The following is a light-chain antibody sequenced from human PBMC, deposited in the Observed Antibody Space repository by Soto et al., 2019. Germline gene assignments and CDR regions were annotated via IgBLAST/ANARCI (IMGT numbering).Light chain of an antibody. CDR3: CSYAGSYTHYV. CDR2: DVS. CDR1: SSDVGGYNY. V-gene: IGLV2-11*01. Sequence: QSALTQPRSVSGSTGQSVTISCTGTSSDVGGYNYVSWYQQHPGKAPKLMIYDVSKRPSGVPDRFSGSKSGNTASLTLSGLQAEDEADYYCCSYAGSYTHYVFGPGTQLTVL. J-gene: IGLJ1*01.